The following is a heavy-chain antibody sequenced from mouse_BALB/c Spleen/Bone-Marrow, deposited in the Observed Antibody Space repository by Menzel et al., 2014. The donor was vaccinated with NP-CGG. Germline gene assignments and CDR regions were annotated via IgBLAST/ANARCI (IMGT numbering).Heavy chain of an antibody. V-gene: IGHV1S29*02. CDR3: AREGGYYDAMDY. CDR2: IYPYNGGT. Sequence: VQLQQSGPELVKPGASVKISCKASGYTFTDYNMQWVKQSHGKSLEWIGYIYPYNGGTGYNQKFRSKATLTVDSSSSTAYMELRSLTSEDSAVYYCAREGGYYDAMDYWGQVTSVTVSS. J-gene: IGHJ4*01. D-gene: IGHD2-2*01. CDR1: GYTFTDYN.